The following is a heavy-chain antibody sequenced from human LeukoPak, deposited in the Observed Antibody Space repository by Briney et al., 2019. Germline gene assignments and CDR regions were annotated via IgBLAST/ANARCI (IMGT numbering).Heavy chain of an antibody. CDR2: ISASGGST. Sequence: PGGSLRLSCAASGFTFSSYAMSWVRQAPGKGLEWVSGISASGGSTFYADSVEGRFTISRDNSKNTLYLQMNSLRAEDTAVYYCAKSPNIVLMVYAIDYWGQGTLVTVSS. CDR1: GFTFSSYA. CDR3: AKSPNIVLMVYAIDY. D-gene: IGHD2-8*01. J-gene: IGHJ4*02. V-gene: IGHV3-23*01.